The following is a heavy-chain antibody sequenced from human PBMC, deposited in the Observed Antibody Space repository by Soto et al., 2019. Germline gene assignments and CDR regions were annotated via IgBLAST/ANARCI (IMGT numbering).Heavy chain of an antibody. Sequence: GSLRLSCAASGFTVSSNYMSWVRQAPGKGLEWVSVIYSGGSTYYADSVKGRFTISRDNSKNTLYLQMNSLRAEDTAVYYCARVRGGYSYGLSYYYGMDVWGQGTTVTVSS. D-gene: IGHD5-18*01. V-gene: IGHV3-53*01. J-gene: IGHJ6*02. CDR1: GFTVSSNY. CDR2: IYSGGST. CDR3: ARVRGGYSYGLSYYYGMDV.